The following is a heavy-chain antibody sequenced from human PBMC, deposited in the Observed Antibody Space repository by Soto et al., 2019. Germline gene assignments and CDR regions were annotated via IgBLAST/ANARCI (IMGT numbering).Heavy chain of an antibody. CDR1: GFTFSTYW. CDR3: VRGCSPSSCHPFDY. Sequence: EVQLVESGGGLVRPGGSLRLSCAASGFTFSTYWMHWVRQVPGKGLEWVSRMKGDERSIDHADFVEGRFTISRDNPQNILYLQMNNLSAEDTDMYYCVRGCSPSSCHPFDYWGQGTLVTVSS. CDR2: MKGDERSI. J-gene: IGHJ4*02. V-gene: IGHV3-74*01. D-gene: IGHD2-15*01.